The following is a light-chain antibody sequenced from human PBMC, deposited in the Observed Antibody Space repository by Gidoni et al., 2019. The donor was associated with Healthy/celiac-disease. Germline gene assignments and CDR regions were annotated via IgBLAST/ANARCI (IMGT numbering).Light chain of an antibody. J-gene: IGKJ1*01. CDR2: AAS. V-gene: IGKV1-39*01. CDR3: QQSYSTPTWT. Sequence: DIQMTQSPSSLSASVGDRVTITCRASQSISSYLNWYQQKPGKAPKLLIYAASSLQSGVPSRFSGSVSGTDFTLTISCLQPEDFATYYCQQSYSTPTWTFXQXTKVEIK. CDR1: QSISSY.